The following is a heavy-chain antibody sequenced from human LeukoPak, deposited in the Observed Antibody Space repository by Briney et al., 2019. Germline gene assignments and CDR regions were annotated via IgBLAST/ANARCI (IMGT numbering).Heavy chain of an antibody. V-gene: IGHV4-39*07. Sequence: PSETLSLTCTVSGGSISSSSYYWGWIRQPPGKGLEWIGSIYYSGSTYYNPSLKSRVTISVDTSKNQFSLKLSSVTAADTAVYYCARVHYGDYVVFDYWGQGTLVTVSS. J-gene: IGHJ4*02. CDR2: IYYSGST. CDR1: GGSISSSSYY. D-gene: IGHD4-17*01. CDR3: ARVHYGDYVVFDY.